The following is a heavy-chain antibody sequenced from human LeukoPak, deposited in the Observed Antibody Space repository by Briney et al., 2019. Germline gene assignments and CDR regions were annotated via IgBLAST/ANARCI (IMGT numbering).Heavy chain of an antibody. CDR2: INPSGGRT. CDR3: ARGAIFGVVITDC. D-gene: IGHD3-3*02. Sequence: ASVKVSCKASGYTFTSNYLHWVRQAPGQSLEWMGIINPSGGRTTYAQKFQGRVSMTRDTSTTTVYMELSSLRYEDTAVYYCARGAIFGVVITDCWGQGTLVTVSS. V-gene: IGHV1-46*01. J-gene: IGHJ4*02. CDR1: GYTFTSNY.